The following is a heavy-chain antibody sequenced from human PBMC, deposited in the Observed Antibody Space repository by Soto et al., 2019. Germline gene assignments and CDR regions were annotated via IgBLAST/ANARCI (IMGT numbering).Heavy chain of an antibody. J-gene: IGHJ4*02. CDR2: FDPEDGET. V-gene: IGHV1-24*01. Sequence: GASVKVSCKVSGYTLTELSMHWVRQAPGKGLEWMGGFDPEDGETIYAQKFQGRVTMTEDTSTDTAYMELSSLRSEDTAVYYCATESRYYDSSGYYYVFDYWGQGTPVTVSS. CDR3: ATESRYYDSSGYYYVFDY. CDR1: GYTLTELS. D-gene: IGHD3-22*01.